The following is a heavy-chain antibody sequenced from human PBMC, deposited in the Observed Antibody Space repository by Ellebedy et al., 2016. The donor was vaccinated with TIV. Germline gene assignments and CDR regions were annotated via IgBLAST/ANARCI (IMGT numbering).Heavy chain of an antibody. CDR1: GYTFTSYG. D-gene: IGHD3-16*01. CDR3: ARIGGGVSGTSFDV. V-gene: IGHV1-18*04. CDR2: LSSYNGNT. J-gene: IGHJ3*01. Sequence: AASVKVSCKASGYTFTSYGISWVRQAPGRGLEWMGWLSSYNGNTKYAQKFQGRVTMTTDTSTSTTCMELRGLRADDTALYYCARIGGGVSGTSFDVWGQGTIVTVSS.